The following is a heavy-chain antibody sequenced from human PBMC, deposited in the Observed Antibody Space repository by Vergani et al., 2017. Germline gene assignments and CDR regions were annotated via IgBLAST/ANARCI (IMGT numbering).Heavy chain of an antibody. CDR2: IWYDGSNK. J-gene: IGHJ5*02. Sequence: QVQLVESGGGLVKPGGSLRLSCAASGFTFSSYGMHWVRQAPGKGLEWVAVIWYDGSNKYYADSVKGRFTISRDNSKNTLYLQMNSLRAEDTAVYYCAKDYPGRGSSSWFWFDPWGQGTLVTVSS. CDR1: GFTFSSYG. CDR3: AKDYPGRGSSSWFWFDP. V-gene: IGHV3-33*06. D-gene: IGHD6-13*01.